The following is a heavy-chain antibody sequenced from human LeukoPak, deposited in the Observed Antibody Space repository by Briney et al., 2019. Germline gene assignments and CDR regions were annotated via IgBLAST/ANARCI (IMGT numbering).Heavy chain of an antibody. D-gene: IGHD2-15*01. CDR3: AKQLGYCSDGSCYFPY. CDR2: ISNNGGYT. V-gene: IGHV3-23*01. CDR1: GVTFSTYA. Sequence: PGGSLRLSCAASGVTFSTYAMSWVRQAPGKGLEWVSAISNNGGYTYYADSVQGRSTISRDNSKSTLCLQMNSLRAEDTAVYYCAKQLGYCSDGSCYFPYWGQGTLVTVSS. J-gene: IGHJ4*02.